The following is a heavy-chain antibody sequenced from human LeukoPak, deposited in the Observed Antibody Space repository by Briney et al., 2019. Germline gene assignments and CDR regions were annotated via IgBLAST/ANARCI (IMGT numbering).Heavy chain of an antibody. D-gene: IGHD6-19*01. CDR3: ARDTVLAVAGIQGAFDI. CDR1: GFTFSSYG. CDR2: IWYDGSNK. Sequence: QPGGSLRLSCAASGFTFSSYGMHWVRQAPGKGLEWVAVIWYDGSNKYYADSVKGRFTISRDNSKNTLYLQMNSLRAEDTAVYYCARDTVLAVAGIQGAFDIWGQGTMVTVSS. J-gene: IGHJ3*02. V-gene: IGHV3-33*01.